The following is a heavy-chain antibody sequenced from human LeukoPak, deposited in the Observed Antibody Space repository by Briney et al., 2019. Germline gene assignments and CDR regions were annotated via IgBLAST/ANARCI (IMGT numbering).Heavy chain of an antibody. V-gene: IGHV3-48*01. Sequence: GDSVRLSCAASGFTFRSYRMNWVRQAPGKGLEWVSYISSASNTIYYADSVKGRFTVSRDNAKNSLYLQMNSLRGEDTAMYYCARDGWFGDYNWFDPWGQGTRVTVSS. J-gene: IGHJ5*02. CDR3: ARDGWFGDYNWFDP. D-gene: IGHD3-10*01. CDR1: GFTFRSYR. CDR2: ISSASNTI.